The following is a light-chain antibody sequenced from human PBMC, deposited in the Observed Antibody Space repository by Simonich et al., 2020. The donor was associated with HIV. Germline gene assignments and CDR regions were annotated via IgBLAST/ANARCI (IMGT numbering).Light chain of an antibody. Sequence: DIVMTQSSDSLAVSLGERATINCKSSQSVLYSSNNKNYLAWYQQKAGQPPKLLIYWASTRESGVPDRFSGSGSGTDFTLTISSLQAEDVAVYYCQQYNNWPPMTFGGGTKVEIK. CDR2: WAS. CDR1: QSVLYSSNNKNY. J-gene: IGKJ4*01. CDR3: QQYNNWPPMT. V-gene: IGKV4-1*01.